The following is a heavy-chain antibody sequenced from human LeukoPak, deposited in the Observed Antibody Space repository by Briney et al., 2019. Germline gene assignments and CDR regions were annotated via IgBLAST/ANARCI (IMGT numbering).Heavy chain of an antibody. CDR3: ASLNSGWYFDY. D-gene: IGHD6-25*01. CDR2: IYYSGST. J-gene: IGHJ4*02. Sequence: PSETLSLTCTASGGPISSGDYYWSWIRQPPGKGLEWIGYIYYSGSTYYNPSLKSRVTISIDTFKNQFSLKLTSVNAADTAVYYCASLNSGWYFDYWGQGALVTVSS. CDR1: GGPISSGDYY. V-gene: IGHV4-30-4*01.